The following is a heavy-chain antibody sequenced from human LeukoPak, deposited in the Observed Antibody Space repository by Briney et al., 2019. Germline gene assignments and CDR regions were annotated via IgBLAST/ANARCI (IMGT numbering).Heavy chain of an antibody. Sequence: SETLSLTCTVSGGSISSYYWSWVRQPAGKGLEWIGRIYTSGSTNYNPSLKSRVTMSVDTSKNQFSLKLSSVTAADTAVYYCARDKTTQDIVEVPAISNWFDPGPREPGSPSP. CDR3: ARDKTTQDIVEVPAISNWFDP. CDR2: IYTSGST. D-gene: IGHD2-2*01. J-gene: IGHJ5*02. CDR1: GGSISSYY. V-gene: IGHV4-4*07.